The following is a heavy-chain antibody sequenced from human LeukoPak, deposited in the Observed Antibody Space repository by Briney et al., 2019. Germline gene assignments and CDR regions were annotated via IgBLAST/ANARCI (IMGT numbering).Heavy chain of an antibody. Sequence: PSQTLSLTCTVSGGSISSGSYYWSWNRQPAGEGLEWIGRIYTSGSTNYNPSLKSRVTISVDTSKNQFSLKLTSVTAADTAVYFCARGSSGYYTTLDYWGQGALVTVSS. D-gene: IGHD3-3*01. V-gene: IGHV4-61*02. CDR2: IYTSGST. J-gene: IGHJ4*02. CDR1: GGSISSGSYY. CDR3: ARGSSGYYTTLDY.